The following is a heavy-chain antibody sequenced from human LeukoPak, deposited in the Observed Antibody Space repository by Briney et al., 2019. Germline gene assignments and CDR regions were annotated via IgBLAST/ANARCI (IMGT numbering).Heavy chain of an antibody. V-gene: IGHV3-23*01. D-gene: IGHD2-8*02. J-gene: IGHJ5*02. CDR3: AKDVWWSVS. CDR1: GFTFSNHA. CDR2: ISANGVDT. Sequence: PGGSLRLSCVASGFTFSNHAMTWVRQAPGKGLEWVSAISANGVDTFYVPSVKGRFTISRDNSKNTLYLQINSLRAEDTAIYYCAKDVWWSVSWGQGTLVTVSS.